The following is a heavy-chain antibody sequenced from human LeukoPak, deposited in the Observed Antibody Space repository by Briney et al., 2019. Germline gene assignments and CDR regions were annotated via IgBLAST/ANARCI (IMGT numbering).Heavy chain of an antibody. V-gene: IGHV3-23*01. D-gene: IGHD6-19*01. J-gene: IGHJ4*02. CDR3: AKDGGGWYTSGWYYFDS. CDR2: VSGSGANT. Sequence: GGSLRLSCAASGFTFDNYAMSWVRQAPGKGLEWVSAVSGSGANTYYADSVKGRFTVSRDKSKNTLYLQMNSLRAEDTAIYYCAKDGGGWYTSGWYYFDSWGQGTLVTVSS. CDR1: GFTFDNYA.